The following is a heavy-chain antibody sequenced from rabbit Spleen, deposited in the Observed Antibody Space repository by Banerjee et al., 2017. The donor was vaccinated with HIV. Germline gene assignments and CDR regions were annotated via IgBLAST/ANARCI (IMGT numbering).Heavy chain of an antibody. CDR2: IYTGGSGGI. D-gene: IGHD7-1*01. CDR1: GFDLRNYYY. J-gene: IGHJ4*01. Sequence: QTLEESGGDLVKPGASLTLTCTASGFDLRNYYYIYWVRQAPGKGLEWIGCIYTGGSGGIYYASWARGRLTISKTSSTTVTLQMTSLTAADTATYFCGRSSNAGYAGYGYGSNLWGQGTLVTVS. CDR3: GRSSNAGYAGYGYGSNL. V-gene: IGHV1S40*01.